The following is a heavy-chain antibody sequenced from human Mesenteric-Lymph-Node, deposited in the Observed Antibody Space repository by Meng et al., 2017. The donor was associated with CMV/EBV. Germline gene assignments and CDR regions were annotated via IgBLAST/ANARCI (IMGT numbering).Heavy chain of an antibody. J-gene: IGHJ4*02. CDR1: GYSFKTYW. V-gene: IGHV5-51*01. CDR3: ARRYCSSSTCHHDY. Sequence: GGSLRLSCKCSGYSFKTYWTGWVRQMPGKGLEWMGIIHPGDSDIRYSPSFQGQVTISVDKSISTAYLQWSSLKASDTAMYYCARRYCSSSTCHHDYWGQGTLVTVSS. CDR2: IHPGDSDI. D-gene: IGHD2-2*01.